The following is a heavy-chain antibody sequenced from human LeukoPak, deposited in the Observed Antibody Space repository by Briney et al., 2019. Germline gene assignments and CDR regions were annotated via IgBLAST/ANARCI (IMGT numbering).Heavy chain of an antibody. Sequence: GGSLRLSCAASGFTFNNAWMSWVRQAPGKGLEWVGRIKDKADGGTTDYAAPVKGRFTISRDDSKNTLYLQMNSLKTEDTAVYYCTTEKSDGYYYYYMDVWGKGTTVTVSS. CDR3: TTEKSDGYYYYYMDV. J-gene: IGHJ6*03. D-gene: IGHD2-21*02. CDR2: IKDKADGGTT. V-gene: IGHV3-15*01. CDR1: GFTFNNAW.